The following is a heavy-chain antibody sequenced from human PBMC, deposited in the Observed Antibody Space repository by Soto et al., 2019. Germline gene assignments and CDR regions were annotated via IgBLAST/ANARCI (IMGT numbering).Heavy chain of an antibody. Sequence: EVQLLESGGGLVQPGGSLRLSCAASGFTFSSYAMSWVRQAPGKGLEWVSAISGSGGSTYYADSVKGRFTISRDNSKNTLSLQMNSLRAEDTAVSYCASPLRPCSGGSCYDSKSVYYYYYYYMDVWGKGTTVTVSS. CDR2: ISGSGGST. V-gene: IGHV3-23*01. CDR1: GFTFSSYA. CDR3: ASPLRPCSGGSCYDSKSVYYYYYYYMDV. D-gene: IGHD2-15*01. J-gene: IGHJ6*03.